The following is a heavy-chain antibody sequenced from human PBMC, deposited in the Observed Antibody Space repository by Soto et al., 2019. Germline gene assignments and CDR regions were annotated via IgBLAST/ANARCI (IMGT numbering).Heavy chain of an antibody. D-gene: IGHD5-12*01. CDR2: VAYSGST. Sequence: SETMLLRCTVADGYIIGIICCRGWNRKPPGEGLEWIVSVAYSGSTYYNPSLKSRVTISVDTSNKQFSLKVNSVSAADTAVYWCARQGINRGYGPGGFDMWGQGTTVTVSS. CDR1: DGYIIGIICC. J-gene: IGHJ3*02. V-gene: IGHV4-39*01. CDR3: ARQGINRGYGPGGFDM.